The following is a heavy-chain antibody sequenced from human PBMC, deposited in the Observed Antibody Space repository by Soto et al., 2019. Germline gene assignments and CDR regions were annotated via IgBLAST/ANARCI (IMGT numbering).Heavy chain of an antibody. D-gene: IGHD3-3*01. CDR2: IGGPGVST. CDR1: GFTFSSYA. Sequence: EVQLLESGGGLVQPGGSLRLSCAASGFTFSSYAMSWVRQAPGKGLEWVSVIGGPGVSTYYADSMKGRFTISRDNSKNTLYLQMNSLRVEDTAVYYCAKRGDDFWSGYYYYFDCWGLGTLVTVSS. J-gene: IGHJ4*02. CDR3: AKRGDDFWSGYYYYFDC. V-gene: IGHV3-23*01.